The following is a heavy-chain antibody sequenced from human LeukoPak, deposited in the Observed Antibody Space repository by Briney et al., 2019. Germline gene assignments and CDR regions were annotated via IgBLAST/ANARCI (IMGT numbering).Heavy chain of an antibody. J-gene: IGHJ4*02. V-gene: IGHV3-11*06. CDR3: ARDWGYCSSTSCSRPIDY. Sequence: PGGSLRLSCAASGFTFSDYYMSWIRQAPGKGLEWVSYISSSSSYTNYADSVKGRFTISRDNAKNSLYLQMNSLRAEDTAVYYCARDWGYCSSTSCSRPIDYWGQGTLVTVSS. CDR1: GFTFSDYY. D-gene: IGHD2-2*01. CDR2: ISSSSSYT.